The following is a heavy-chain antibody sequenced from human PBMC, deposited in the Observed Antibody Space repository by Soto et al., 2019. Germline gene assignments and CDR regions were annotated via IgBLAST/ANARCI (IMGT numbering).Heavy chain of an antibody. V-gene: IGHV1-3*01. D-gene: IGHD3-9*01. Sequence: ASVKVSCKASGYTFTSYAMHWVRQAPGQRLEWMGWINAGNGNTKYSQKFQGRVTITRDTSASTAYKELSSLRSEDTAVYYCSLEGTYYDILTGYYKGYYFDYWGQGTLVTVSS. CDR1: GYTFTSYA. CDR3: SLEGTYYDILTGYYKGYYFDY. CDR2: INAGNGNT. J-gene: IGHJ4*02.